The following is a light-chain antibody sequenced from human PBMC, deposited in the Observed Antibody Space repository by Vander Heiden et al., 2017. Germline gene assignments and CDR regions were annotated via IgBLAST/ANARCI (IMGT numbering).Light chain of an antibody. J-gene: IGLJ3*02. V-gene: IGLV7-46*01. CDR3: MVSYGGSWV. CDR1: TGAVTSGHY. CDR2: DIS. Sequence: QAVVTQEPSLTVSPVGTVTLTCGSSTGAVTSGHYPYGFQQKPGQAPRTLIYDISNKHSWTPARFSGSLLGGKLALTLSGAQSEDEADYYCMVSYGGSWVFGGGTKLTVL.